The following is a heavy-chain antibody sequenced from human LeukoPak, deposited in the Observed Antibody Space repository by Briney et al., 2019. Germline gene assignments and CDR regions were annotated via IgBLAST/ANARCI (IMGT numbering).Heavy chain of an antibody. J-gene: IGHJ4*02. CDR2: IWYDGSNK. CDR1: GFTFSSYG. CDR3: ARPYCSGGSCYGSLDY. D-gene: IGHD2-15*01. V-gene: IGHV3-33*01. Sequence: GGSLRLSCAASGFTFSSYGMHWVRQAPGKGLEWVAVIWYDGSNKYYADSVKGRFTISRDNSKNTLYLKMNSLRAEDTAVYYCARPYCSGGSCYGSLDYWGQGTLVTVSS.